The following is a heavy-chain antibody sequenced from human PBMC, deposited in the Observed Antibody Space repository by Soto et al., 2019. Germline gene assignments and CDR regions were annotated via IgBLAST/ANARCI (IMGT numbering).Heavy chain of an antibody. CDR1: GGAIGNDC. CDR3: AREYWESSGLYYFEY. CDR2: ICGSEST. D-gene: IGHD3-22*01. J-gene: IGHJ4*02. Sequence: SETLSLTCTVSGGAIGNDCWSWIRQPAGKGLEWIGRICGSESTTHKPSLGSRVTMSKDTSKNQVALKLSCVTAADTAVYYCAREYWESSGLYYFEYWGQGTRVTVSS. V-gene: IGHV4-4*07.